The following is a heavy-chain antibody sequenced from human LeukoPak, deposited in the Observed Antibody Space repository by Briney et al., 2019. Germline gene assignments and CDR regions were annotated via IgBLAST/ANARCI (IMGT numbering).Heavy chain of an antibody. D-gene: IGHD6-13*01. CDR3: SKRYSGSWNIES. CDR1: GVTFSSYG. V-gene: IGHV3-30*18. Sequence: GGSLRLSCAASGVTFSSYGMHWVHQAPGKGLEWVAVISYDGSNKYYADSVKGRFTISRDNSKNTLYLQMNSLRDEDTAVYYCSKRYSGSWNIESWGQGTLVTVSS. CDR2: ISYDGSNK. J-gene: IGHJ4*02.